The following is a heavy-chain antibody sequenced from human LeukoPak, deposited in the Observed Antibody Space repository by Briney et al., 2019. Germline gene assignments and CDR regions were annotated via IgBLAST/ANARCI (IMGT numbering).Heavy chain of an antibody. V-gene: IGHV1-2*02. Sequence: ASVKVSCKASGYTFTAYYMHWVRQAPGQGLEWMGWINPNSGDTNYAQKFQGRVTMTRDTSISTAYMELTSLRSDDTAVYYCARDEYVLTSFDPRGQGTLVTVSS. CDR2: INPNSGDT. CDR1: GYTFTAYY. D-gene: IGHD3-16*01. CDR3: ARDEYVLTSFDP. J-gene: IGHJ5*02.